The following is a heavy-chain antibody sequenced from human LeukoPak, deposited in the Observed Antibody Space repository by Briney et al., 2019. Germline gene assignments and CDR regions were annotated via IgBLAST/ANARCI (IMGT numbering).Heavy chain of an antibody. CDR1: GGSVSSGSYY. D-gene: IGHD4-23*01. CDR2: IYYSGST. Sequence: SETLSLTCSVSGGSVSSGSYYWSWIRQPPGKGLEWIGYIYYSGSTNYNPSLKSRVTISVDTSKNQFSLKLSSVTAADTAVYYCARGTHYGGKGFDPWGQGTLVTVSS. CDR3: ARGTHYGGKGFDP. J-gene: IGHJ5*02. V-gene: IGHV4-61*01.